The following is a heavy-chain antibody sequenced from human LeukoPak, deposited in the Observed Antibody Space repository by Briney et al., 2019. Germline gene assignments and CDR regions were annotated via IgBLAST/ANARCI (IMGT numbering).Heavy chain of an antibody. V-gene: IGHV4-59*08. CDR2: IYYSGST. J-gene: IGHJ4*02. Sequence: PSETLSLTCTVSGGSISPFYWSWIRQSPDKGPVWIGNIYYSGSTNYNPSFKSRVTISLDTSKKQYSLHLSSVTAADTAIYYCARHFSGFDHWGQGAQVTVSS. D-gene: IGHD2-8*02. CDR1: GGSISPFY. CDR3: ARHFSGFDH.